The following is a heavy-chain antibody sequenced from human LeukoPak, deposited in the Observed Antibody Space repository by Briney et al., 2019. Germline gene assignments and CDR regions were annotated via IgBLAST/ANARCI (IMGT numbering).Heavy chain of an antibody. D-gene: IGHD6-6*01. V-gene: IGHV3-30*01. Sequence: GGSLRLSRAASGFTFSSYAMHWVRQAPGKGLEWVAVISYDGSNKYYADSVKGRFTISRDNSKNTLYLQMNSLRAEDTAVYYCASFSAARVYFDYWGQGTLVTVSS. J-gene: IGHJ4*02. CDR1: GFTFSSYA. CDR3: ASFSAARVYFDY. CDR2: ISYDGSNK.